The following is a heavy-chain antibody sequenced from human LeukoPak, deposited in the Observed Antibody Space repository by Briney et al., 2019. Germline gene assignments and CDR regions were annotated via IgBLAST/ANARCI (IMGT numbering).Heavy chain of an antibody. Sequence: GGSLRLSCAASGFTFSSYSMNWVRQAPGKGLEWVSYIISSSNTIYYADSVKGRFTISRDNAKNSRYLQMNSLRAEDTAVYYCATSGYSSNWYIFDYWGQGTLVTVSS. CDR3: ATSGYSSNWYIFDY. V-gene: IGHV3-48*01. D-gene: IGHD6-13*01. CDR2: IISSSNTI. J-gene: IGHJ4*02. CDR1: GFTFSSYS.